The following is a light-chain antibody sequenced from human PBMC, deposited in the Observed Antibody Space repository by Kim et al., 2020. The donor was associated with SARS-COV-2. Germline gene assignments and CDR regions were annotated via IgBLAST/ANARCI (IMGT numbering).Light chain of an antibody. J-gene: IGLJ2*01. Sequence: QSALTQPASVSGSPGQSITISCTGTSSDVGGYNYVSWYQQHPGKAPKLMIYDVNNRPSGVSNRFSGSKSGNTASLTISGLQTEDEADYYCSSYTSSSTLGFCGGTQLTVL. CDR3: SSYTSSSTLG. CDR2: DVN. V-gene: IGLV2-14*03. CDR1: SSDVGGYNY.